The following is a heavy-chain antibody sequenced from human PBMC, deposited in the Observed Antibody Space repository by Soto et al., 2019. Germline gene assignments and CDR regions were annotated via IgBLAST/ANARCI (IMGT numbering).Heavy chain of an antibody. CDR3: AKDLVKTSRWPAD. J-gene: IGHJ4*02. CDR1: GFNFSSYG. V-gene: IGHV3-30*18. CDR2: ISYDGSHK. Sequence: HVQLVESGGGVVQPGRSLRLSCAVSGFNFSSYGMHWVRQAPGKGLEWVAVISYDGSHKGSADSVKGRIAISRDNSKNTLFLQMNRLREEDTAVYYCAKDLVKTSRWPADWGQGTLVTVSS. D-gene: IGHD6-13*01.